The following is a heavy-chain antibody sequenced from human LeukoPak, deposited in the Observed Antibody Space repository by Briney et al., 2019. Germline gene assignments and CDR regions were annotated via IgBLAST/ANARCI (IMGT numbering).Heavy chain of an antibody. CDR3: ARDKVSERYFDWLTLRGYYYYYMDV. V-gene: IGHV1-24*01. CDR1: GYTLTELS. Sequence: ASVEVSCKVSGYTLTELSIHWVRQAPGKGLEWMGGFDPEDGETIYAQKFQGRVTMTEDTSTDTAYMELSSLRSEDTAVYYCARDKVSERYFDWLTLRGYYYYYMDVWGKGTTVTVSS. J-gene: IGHJ6*03. D-gene: IGHD3-9*01. CDR2: FDPEDGET.